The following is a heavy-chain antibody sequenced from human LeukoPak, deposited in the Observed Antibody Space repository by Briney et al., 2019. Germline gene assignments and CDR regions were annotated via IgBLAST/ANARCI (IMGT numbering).Heavy chain of an antibody. Sequence: PGGSLRLSCAASGFTFSSYAMSWVRQAPGKGLEWVANIKQDGSDKYYVDSVKGRFTISRDNAKNSLYLQMNSLRAEDTAVYYCATGSRFFDYWGQGTLVTVSS. V-gene: IGHV3-7*01. J-gene: IGHJ4*02. D-gene: IGHD3-10*01. CDR3: ATGSRFFDY. CDR1: GFTFSSYA. CDR2: IKQDGSDK.